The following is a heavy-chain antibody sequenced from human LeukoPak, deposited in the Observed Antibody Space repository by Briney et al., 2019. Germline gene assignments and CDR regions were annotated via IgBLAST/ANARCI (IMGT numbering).Heavy chain of an antibody. CDR1: GFTFSSYG. CDR3: ARDGWDYSNWGYYYYGMDV. Sequence: GGSLRLSCAASGFTFSSYGMNWVRQAPGKGLEWVSSISSSSSYIYYADSVKGRFTISRDNAKNSLYLQMNSLRAEDTAVYYCARDGWDYSNWGYYYYGMDVWGQGTTVTVSS. J-gene: IGHJ6*02. CDR2: ISSSSSYI. D-gene: IGHD4-11*01. V-gene: IGHV3-21*01.